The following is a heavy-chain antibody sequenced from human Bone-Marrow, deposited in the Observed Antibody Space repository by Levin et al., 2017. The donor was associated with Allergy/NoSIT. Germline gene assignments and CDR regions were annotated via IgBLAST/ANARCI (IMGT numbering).Heavy chain of an antibody. V-gene: IGHV3-33*01. CDR2: IWWNGDNK. CDR3: ARANRNWDYVEDGPNFDY. Sequence: GGSLRLSCATSGFSFGDYGMHWVRQAPGKGLQWVAVIWWNGDNKFYGDSVKGRFSISRDNSKNTLSLQMSSLRGEDTAVYYCARANRNWDYVEDGPNFDYWGRGTLVTVSS. D-gene: IGHD1-7*01. CDR1: GFSFGDYG. J-gene: IGHJ4*02.